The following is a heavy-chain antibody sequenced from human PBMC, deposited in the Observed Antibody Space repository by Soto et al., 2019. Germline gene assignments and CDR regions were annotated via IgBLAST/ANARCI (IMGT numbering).Heavy chain of an antibody. Sequence: ASVKVSCKASGGTFSSYAISWVRQAPGQGLEWMGGIIPIFGTANYAQKYQGRVTITADESTSTAYMELSSLRSEDTAVYYCAREWELSFGPWGQGTLVTVSS. CDR1: GGTFSSYA. CDR2: IIPIFGTA. CDR3: AREWELSFGP. V-gene: IGHV1-69*13. J-gene: IGHJ5*02. D-gene: IGHD1-26*01.